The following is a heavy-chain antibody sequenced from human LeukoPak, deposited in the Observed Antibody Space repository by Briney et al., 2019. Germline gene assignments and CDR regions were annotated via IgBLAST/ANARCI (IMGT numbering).Heavy chain of an antibody. CDR1: GYTFTGYY. Sequence: ALVKVSCKASGYTFTGYYMHWVRQAPGQGLEWMGWINPNSGGTNYAQKFQGRVTMTRDRSISTAYMELSRLRSDDTAVYYCARDGGQFGVVILDYWGQGTLVTVSS. V-gene: IGHV1-2*02. CDR2: INPNSGGT. D-gene: IGHD3-3*01. J-gene: IGHJ4*02. CDR3: ARDGGQFGVVILDY.